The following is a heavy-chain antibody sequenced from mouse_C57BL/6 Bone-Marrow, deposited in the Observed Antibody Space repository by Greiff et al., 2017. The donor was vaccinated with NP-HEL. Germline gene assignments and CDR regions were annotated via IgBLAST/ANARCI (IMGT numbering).Heavy chain of an antibody. D-gene: IGHD2-1*01. J-gene: IGHJ4*01. Sequence: EVQLVESGGGLVQPGGSLKLSCAASGFTFSDYYMYWVRQTPEKRLEWVAYISNGGGSTYYPDTVKGRFTISRDNAKNTLYLQMSRLKSEDTAMYYCARPYYGNGYYAMDYWGQGTSVTVSS. V-gene: IGHV5-12*01. CDR2: ISNGGGST. CDR3: ARPYYGNGYYAMDY. CDR1: GFTFSDYY.